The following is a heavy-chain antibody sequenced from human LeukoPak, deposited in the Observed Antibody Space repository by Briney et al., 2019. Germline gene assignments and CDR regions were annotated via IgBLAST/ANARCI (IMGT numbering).Heavy chain of an antibody. V-gene: IGHV5-51*01. J-gene: IGHJ4*02. Sequence: GEPLKISCKGFGYSFTSYWIGWVRQMPGKGLEWMGIIYPGDSDTRYSPSFQGQVTISADNPISTAYLQWTSLKASDTGMYYCAKHYYFDYWGQGTLVTVSS. CDR2: IYPGDSDT. CDR1: GYSFTSYW. CDR3: AKHYYFDY.